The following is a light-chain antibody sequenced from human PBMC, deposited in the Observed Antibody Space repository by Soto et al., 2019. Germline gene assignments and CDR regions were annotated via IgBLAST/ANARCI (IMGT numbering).Light chain of an antibody. CDR1: QSVSSN. J-gene: IGKJ4*01. Sequence: EIVMTQSPATLSVSPGERVSLSCRASQSVSSNLAWYQQKPGQAPRLPIYGAYTRTTGIPARFNGSGSGTEFTLIISSLQSEEFAIYYCQQYNKWPLTFGGGTKVEIK. CDR2: GAY. CDR3: QQYNKWPLT. V-gene: IGKV3-15*01.